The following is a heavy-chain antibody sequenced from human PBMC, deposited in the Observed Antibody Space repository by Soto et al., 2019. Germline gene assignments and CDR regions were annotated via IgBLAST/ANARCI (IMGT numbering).Heavy chain of an antibody. J-gene: IGHJ6*03. CDR3: ASGKSQMTQDRMGFYYYMDV. CDR1: GATFNDYT. CDR2: VIPLLDAS. V-gene: IGHV1-69*08. D-gene: IGHD2-15*01. Sequence: QVQLVQSGAEVKKPGSSVSISCAASGATFNDYTFTWVRRAPGQGLEWMGRVIPLLDASNYAEKFQDRVTITADRSTSTVYMELSGLKSEDSAIYYCASGKSQMTQDRMGFYYYMDVWGKGTTVTVAS.